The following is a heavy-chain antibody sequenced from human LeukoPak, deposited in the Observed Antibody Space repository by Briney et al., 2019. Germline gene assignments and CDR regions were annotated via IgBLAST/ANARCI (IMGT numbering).Heavy chain of an antibody. CDR3: AREAGTPPIYFDY. J-gene: IGHJ4*02. V-gene: IGHV4-34*01. Sequence: NTSETLSLTCAVYGGSFSGYYWSWIRQPPGKGLEWIGEINHSGSTNYNPSLKSRVTISVDTSKNQFSLKLSSVTAADTAVYYCAREAGTPPIYFDYWGQGTLVTVSS. CDR1: GGSFSGYY. D-gene: IGHD1-7*01. CDR2: INHSGST.